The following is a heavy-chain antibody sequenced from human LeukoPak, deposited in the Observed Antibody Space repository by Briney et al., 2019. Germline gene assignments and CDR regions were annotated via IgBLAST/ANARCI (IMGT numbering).Heavy chain of an antibody. CDR2: IKQDGSEK. CDR3: ARDDCSSISRYHNWFDP. J-gene: IGHJ5*02. D-gene: IGHD2-2*01. CDR1: GFTFSSYW. V-gene: IGHV3-7*01. Sequence: GGSLRLSCAASGFTFSSYWMSWVRQAPGKGLEWVANIKQDGSEKYYVDSVKGRFTISRDNAKNSLYLQMNSLRAEDTAVYYCARDDCSSISRYHNWFDPWGQGTPVTVSS.